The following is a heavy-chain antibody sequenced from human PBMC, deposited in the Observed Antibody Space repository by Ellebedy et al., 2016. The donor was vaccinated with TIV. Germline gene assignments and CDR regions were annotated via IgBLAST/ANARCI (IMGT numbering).Heavy chain of an antibody. CDR1: GFTFSSYA. CDR3: ARQGHSSGWYVGEYYFDY. Sequence: MPGGSLRLSCTASGFTFSSYAMSWIRQPPGKGLEWIGSIYYSGSTYYNPSLKSRVTISVDTSKNQFSLKLSSVTAADTAVYYCARQGHSSGWYVGEYYFDYWGQGTLVTVSS. V-gene: IGHV4-39*01. CDR2: IYYSGST. J-gene: IGHJ4*02. D-gene: IGHD6-19*01.